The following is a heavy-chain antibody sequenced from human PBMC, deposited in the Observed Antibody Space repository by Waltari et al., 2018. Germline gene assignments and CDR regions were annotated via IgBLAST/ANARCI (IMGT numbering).Heavy chain of an antibody. D-gene: IGHD2-8*01. CDR1: GGSISSSCYY. Sequence: QLQLQESGPGLVKPSETLSLTCTVSGGSISSSCYYWGWIRQPPGKGLEWIGSIYYSGSTYYNPTLKSRVTISVDTSKNQFSLKLSSVTAADTAVYYCARHPAMTIMLWYFDLWGRGTLVTVSS. V-gene: IGHV4-39*01. J-gene: IGHJ2*01. CDR3: ARHPAMTIMLWYFDL. CDR2: IYYSGST.